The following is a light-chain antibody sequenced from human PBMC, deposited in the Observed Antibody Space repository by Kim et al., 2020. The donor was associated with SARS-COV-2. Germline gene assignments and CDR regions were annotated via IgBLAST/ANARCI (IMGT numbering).Light chain of an antibody. J-gene: IGKJ1*01. V-gene: IGKV1-5*01. CDR3: QQYNSYST. CDR1: QNINTW. CDR2: DAS. Sequence: DIQMTQSPSTLSASVGDRVTITCRASQNINTWLAWYQQKQGKAPNLLIFDASSLRNGVPSRFSGDGSETEFTLTISSLQPDDFATYYCQQYNSYSTFGQGTKVDIK.